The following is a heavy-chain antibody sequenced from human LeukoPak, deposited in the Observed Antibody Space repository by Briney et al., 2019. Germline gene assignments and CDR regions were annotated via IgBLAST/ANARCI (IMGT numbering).Heavy chain of an antibody. J-gene: IGHJ4*02. CDR1: GFTFSRSW. CDR3: ANSLDY. V-gene: IGHV3-7*01. D-gene: IGHD2-21*01. Sequence: GGSLRLSCVASGFTFSRSWTDWVRQAPGKGLEWVANIKEDGSQTYYVDSAKGRFTISRDNAKNSLYLQMDSLRVEDTAIYYCANSLDYWGRGTLVTVSS. CDR2: IKEDGSQT.